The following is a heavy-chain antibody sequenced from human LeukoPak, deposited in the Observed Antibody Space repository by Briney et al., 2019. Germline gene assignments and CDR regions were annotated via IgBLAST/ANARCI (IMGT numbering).Heavy chain of an antibody. J-gene: IGHJ5*02. CDR3: ARAAGAAAGISNWFDP. Sequence: ASVKVSCKASGYTFTSYYMHWVRQAPGQGLEWMGIINPSGGSTSYAQKFQGRVTMTRDMSTSTVYMELSSLRSEDTAVYYCARAAGAAAGISNWFDPWGQGTLVTVSS. V-gene: IGHV1-46*01. CDR2: INPSGGST. CDR1: GYTFTSYY. D-gene: IGHD6-13*01.